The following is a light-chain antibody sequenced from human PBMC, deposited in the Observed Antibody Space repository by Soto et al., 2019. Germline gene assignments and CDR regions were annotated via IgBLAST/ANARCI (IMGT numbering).Light chain of an antibody. Sequence: DIQMTQSPSSLSASVGDRVTITCQARQDISNYLNWYQQKPGKAPKLLIYDASNLETGVPSRFSGSGSGTDFTFTISSLQPEDIATYYFQQYDNLPLTFGGGNKVEIK. CDR3: QQYDNLPLT. V-gene: IGKV1-33*01. CDR1: QDISNY. CDR2: DAS. J-gene: IGKJ4*01.